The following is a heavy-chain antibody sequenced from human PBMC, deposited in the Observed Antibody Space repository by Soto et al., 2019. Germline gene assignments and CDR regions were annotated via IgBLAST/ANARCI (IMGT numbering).Heavy chain of an antibody. CDR3: ERQRYKSGPTDNELDV. D-gene: IGHD5-12*01. CDR1: GYDFATYW. J-gene: IGHJ6*02. V-gene: IGHV5-51*01. Sequence: PGESLKISCKGSGYDFATYWIGWVRQMPGKGLEWMGIIYPGDSDTKYSPSFQGQVTISVDKSISTAYLQWSSLKASDTAMYYCERQRYKSGPTDNELDVWGQGTTVTVSS. CDR2: IYPGDSDT.